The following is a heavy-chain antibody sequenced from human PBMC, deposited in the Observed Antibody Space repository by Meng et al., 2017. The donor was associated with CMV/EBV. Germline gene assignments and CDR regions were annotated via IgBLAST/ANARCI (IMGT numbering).Heavy chain of an antibody. CDR1: GDNFSNYW. Sequence: GESLKISCKVSGDNFSNYWIGWVRQMPGKGLEWMGIIYPDYSDTRYSPSFQGQVTISADKSISTAYLQWSSLKASDTAIYYCAKWGPMVRRLYYFDFWGQGTPVTVSS. D-gene: IGHD3-10*01. CDR3: AKWGPMVRRLYYFDF. V-gene: IGHV5-51*01. CDR2: IYPDYSDT. J-gene: IGHJ4*02.